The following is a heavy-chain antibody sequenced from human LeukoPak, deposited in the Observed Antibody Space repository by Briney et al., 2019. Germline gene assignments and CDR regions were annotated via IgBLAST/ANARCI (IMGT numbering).Heavy chain of an antibody. CDR3: ATSSRFSGYRSQPYYYYYYMDV. Sequence: ASVKVSCKASGGTFSSYAISWVRQAPGQGLEWMGGIIPIFGTANYAQKFQGRVTITADKSTSTAYMELSSLRSEDTAVYYCATSSRFSGYRSQPYYYYYYMDVWGKGTTVTVSS. D-gene: IGHD5-12*01. CDR2: IIPIFGTA. V-gene: IGHV1-69*06. J-gene: IGHJ6*03. CDR1: GGTFSSYA.